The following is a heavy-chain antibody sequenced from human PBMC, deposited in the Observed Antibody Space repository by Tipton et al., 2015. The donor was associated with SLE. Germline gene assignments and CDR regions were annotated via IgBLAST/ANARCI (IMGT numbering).Heavy chain of an antibody. Sequence: TLSLTCTVSGGCIFGYYWRWVRQPAGKGPEWGGRIYTGGRTIHNPSLNSRVSMSVDTSKNQNSLRLSSVTAADTAVYFCARVWDYGDAFDIWGQGTMVTVSS. V-gene: IGHV4-4*07. CDR2: IYTGGRT. J-gene: IGHJ3*02. D-gene: IGHD4-17*01. CDR3: ARVWDYGDAFDI. CDR1: GGCIFGYY.